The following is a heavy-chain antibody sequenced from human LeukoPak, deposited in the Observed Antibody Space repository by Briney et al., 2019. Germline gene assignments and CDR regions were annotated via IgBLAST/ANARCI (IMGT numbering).Heavy chain of an antibody. J-gene: IGHJ6*03. D-gene: IGHD3-10*01. Sequence: SETLSLTCAVYGGSFSGYYWSWIRQPPGKGLEWIGEINHSGSTNYNPSLKSRVTISVDTSKNQFSLKLSSVTAADTAVYYCARAVNRWSGFGELLKGMDVWGKGTTVTVFS. V-gene: IGHV4-34*01. CDR1: GGSFSGYY. CDR3: ARAVNRWSGFGELLKGMDV. CDR2: INHSGST.